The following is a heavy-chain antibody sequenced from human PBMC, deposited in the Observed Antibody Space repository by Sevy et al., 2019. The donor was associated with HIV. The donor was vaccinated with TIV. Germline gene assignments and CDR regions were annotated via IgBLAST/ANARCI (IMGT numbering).Heavy chain of an antibody. CDR3: AKEVYGGIAAAGTGEFDP. CDR1: GFTFDDYA. J-gene: IGHJ5*02. V-gene: IGHV3-9*01. CDR2: ISWKGGSI. D-gene: IGHD6-13*01. Sequence: GGSLRLSCAASGFTFDDYAMHWVRQAPGKGLEWVSGISWKGGSIGYADSVKGRFTISRDNARNSLYLQMKSLRADDTALDYCAKEVYGGIAAAGTGEFDPWGQGTLVTVSS.